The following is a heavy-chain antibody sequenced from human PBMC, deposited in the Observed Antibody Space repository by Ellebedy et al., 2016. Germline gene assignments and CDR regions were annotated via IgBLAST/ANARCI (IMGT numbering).Heavy chain of an antibody. Sequence: GSLRLSXTVSGGSISSYYWSWIRQPAGKGLEWIGRIYTSGSTNYNPSLKSRVTMSVDTSKNQFSLKLSSVTAADTAVYYCARDVYGDYGYWYFDLWGRGTLVTVSS. CDR1: GGSISSYY. V-gene: IGHV4-4*07. CDR2: IYTSGST. CDR3: ARDVYGDYGYWYFDL. J-gene: IGHJ2*01. D-gene: IGHD4-17*01.